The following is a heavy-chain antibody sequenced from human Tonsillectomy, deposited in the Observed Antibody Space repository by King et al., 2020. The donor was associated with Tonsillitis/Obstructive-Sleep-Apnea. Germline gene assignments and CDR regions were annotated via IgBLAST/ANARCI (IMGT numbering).Heavy chain of an antibody. D-gene: IGHD2-2*02. Sequence: VQLVESGGGVVQPGRSLRLSCAASGFSFSSYGMHWVRQAPGKGLEWVAVISHDGSNKHYADSVKGRFTISRDNSKNTLYLQMNSLRTEDTAVYYCAKAIRREEYQLLYSYFDYWGQGTLVTVSS. J-gene: IGHJ4*02. V-gene: IGHV3-30*18. CDR2: ISHDGSNK. CDR1: GFSFSSYG. CDR3: AKAIRREEYQLLYSYFDY.